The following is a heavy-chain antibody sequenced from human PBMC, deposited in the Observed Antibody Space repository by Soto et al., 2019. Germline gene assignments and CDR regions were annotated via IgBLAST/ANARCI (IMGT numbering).Heavy chain of an antibody. Sequence: GGSLRLSCAASGFTFSSYAMHWVRQAPGKGLEWVAVISYDGSNKYYADSVKGRFTISRDNSKNTLYLQMNSLRAEDTAVYYCARDRKDGDPAGSSYGMDVWGQGTTVTVSS. CDR2: ISYDGSNK. V-gene: IGHV3-30-3*01. D-gene: IGHD4-17*01. CDR1: GFTFSSYA. J-gene: IGHJ6*02. CDR3: ARDRKDGDPAGSSYGMDV.